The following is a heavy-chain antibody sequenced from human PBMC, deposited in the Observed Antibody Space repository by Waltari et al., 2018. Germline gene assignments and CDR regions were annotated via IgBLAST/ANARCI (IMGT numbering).Heavy chain of an antibody. Sequence: QVQLVQSGAGVKKPGSYVKVSCKASGATFSSYAISWVRQAPGQGLEWMGGIIPILGIANYAQKFQGRVTITADKSTSTAYMELSSLRSEDTAVYYCARRRHIVVPTGSAFDIWGQGTMVTVSS. D-gene: IGHD2-21*01. J-gene: IGHJ3*02. V-gene: IGHV1-69*10. CDR2: IIPILGIA. CDR3: ARRRHIVVPTGSAFDI. CDR1: GATFSSYA.